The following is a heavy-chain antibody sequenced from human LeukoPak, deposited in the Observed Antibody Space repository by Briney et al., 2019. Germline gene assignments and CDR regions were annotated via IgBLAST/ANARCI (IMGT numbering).Heavy chain of an antibody. CDR3: ARDPYSSSWTKGWFDP. Sequence: GGSLRHSCAASGFTFSSYSMNWVRQAPGKGLEWVSSISSSSSYIYYADSVKGRFTISRDNAKNSLYLQMNSLRAEDTAVYYCARDPYSSSWTKGWFDPWGQGTLVTVSS. D-gene: IGHD6-13*01. CDR1: GFTFSSYS. V-gene: IGHV3-21*01. CDR2: ISSSSSYI. J-gene: IGHJ5*02.